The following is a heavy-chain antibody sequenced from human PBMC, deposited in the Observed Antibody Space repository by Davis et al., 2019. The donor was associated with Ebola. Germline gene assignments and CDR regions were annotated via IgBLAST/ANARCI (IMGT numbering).Heavy chain of an antibody. J-gene: IGHJ4*02. Sequence: GESLKISCAASGFTFRNYAVHWVRQAPGKGLEWVAVVSHSQRETFYADSVKGRFTISRDNSENTLYLQMNSLTADDTAVYYCARAVFHEVLDYWGQGTPVTVSS. V-gene: IGHV3-30*04. CDR3: ARAVFHEVLDY. CDR2: VSHSQRET. D-gene: IGHD3-3*01. CDR1: GFTFRNYA.